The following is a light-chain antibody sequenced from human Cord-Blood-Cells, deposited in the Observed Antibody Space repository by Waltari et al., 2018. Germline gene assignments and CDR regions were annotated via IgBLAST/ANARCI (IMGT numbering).Light chain of an antibody. CDR2: YDS. CDR3: QVWDSSSDHPV. J-gene: IGLJ1*01. V-gene: IGLV3-21*04. CDR1: NIGSKS. Sequence: SYVLPQPPSVSVAPGKTARITCGGNNIGSKSVHWYQQKPGQAPVLVIYYDSDRPPGIPERFSGSNSGNTATLTISRVEAGDEADYYCQVWDSSSDHPVFGTGTKVTVL.